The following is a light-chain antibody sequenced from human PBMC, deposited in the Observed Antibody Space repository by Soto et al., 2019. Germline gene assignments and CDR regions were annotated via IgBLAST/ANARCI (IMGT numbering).Light chain of an antibody. J-gene: IGKJ3*01. Sequence: DLQMTQSPSSLSASVGDRVTITCQASQDISNYLNWYQQKPGKAPKLLIYDASNLETGVPSRFSVSGSGTDFTFTISSLQPEDIASYYCQQYDNPPFTFGPGTKVDFK. CDR3: QQYDNPPFT. CDR1: QDISNY. CDR2: DAS. V-gene: IGKV1-33*01.